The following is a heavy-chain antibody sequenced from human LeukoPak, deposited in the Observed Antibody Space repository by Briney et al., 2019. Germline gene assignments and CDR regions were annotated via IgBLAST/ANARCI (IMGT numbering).Heavy chain of an antibody. D-gene: IGHD5-18*01. V-gene: IGHV1-2*06. CDR2: INPNSGGT. CDR1: GYTFTGYY. J-gene: IGHJ4*02. Sequence: SVKVSCKASGYTFTGYYMYWVRQAPGQGLEWIGRINPNSGGTNYAQKFQGRVTMTRDTSISTAYMELSRLRSDDTAVYYCARDVGSGYSYGFDYWGQGTLVTVSS. CDR3: ARDVGSGYSYGFDY.